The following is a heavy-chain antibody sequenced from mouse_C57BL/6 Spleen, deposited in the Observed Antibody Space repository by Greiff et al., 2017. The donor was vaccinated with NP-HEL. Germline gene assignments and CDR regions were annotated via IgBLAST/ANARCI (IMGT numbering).Heavy chain of an antibody. V-gene: IGHV1-15*01. CDR2: IDPETGGT. CDR1: GYTFTDYE. CDR3: TREYYGSSPYYYAMDY. D-gene: IGHD1-1*01. Sequence: VKLVESGAELVRPGASVTLSCKASGYTFTDYEMHWVKQTPVHGLEWIGAIDPETGGTAYNQKFKGKAILTADKSSSTAYMELRSLTSEDSAVYYCTREYYGSSPYYYAMDYWGQGTSVTVSS. J-gene: IGHJ4*01.